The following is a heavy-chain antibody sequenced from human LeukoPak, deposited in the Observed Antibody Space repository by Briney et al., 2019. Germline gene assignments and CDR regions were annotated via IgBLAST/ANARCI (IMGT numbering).Heavy chain of an antibody. Sequence: SETLSLTCAVSGGSFSGYYWSWIRQPPGQGLEWIGEINHSGSTNYNPSLKSRVTISVDTSKNQFSLKLSSVTAADTAVYYCARGRRQWLVRDYYMDVWGKGTTVTVSS. CDR2: INHSGST. CDR3: ARGRRQWLVRDYYMDV. J-gene: IGHJ6*03. D-gene: IGHD6-19*01. V-gene: IGHV4-34*01. CDR1: GGSFSGYY.